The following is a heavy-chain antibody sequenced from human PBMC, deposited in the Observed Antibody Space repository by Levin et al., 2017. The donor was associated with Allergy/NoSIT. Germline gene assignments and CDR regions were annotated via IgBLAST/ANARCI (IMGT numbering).Heavy chain of an antibody. V-gene: IGHV3-30-3*01. CDR1: GFTFSSYA. D-gene: IGHD6-13*01. J-gene: IGHJ4*02. CDR3: ASPSWRGAAGGGD. CDR2: ISYDGSNK. Sequence: SCAASGFTFSSYAMHWVRQAPGKGLEWVAVISYDGSNKYYADSVKGRFTISRDNSKNTLYLQMNSLRAEDTAVYYCASPSWRGAAGGGDWGQGTLVTVSS.